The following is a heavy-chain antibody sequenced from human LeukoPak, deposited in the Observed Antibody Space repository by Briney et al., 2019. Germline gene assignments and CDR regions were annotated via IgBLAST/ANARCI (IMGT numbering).Heavy chain of an antibody. D-gene: IGHD7-27*01. J-gene: IGHJ6*02. CDR3: ARVPTGFYYYYGMDV. V-gene: IGHV3-30-3*01. CDR2: ISYDGSNK. CDR1: GFTFSSYA. Sequence: PGGSLRLSCAASGFTFSSYAMHWVRQAPGKGLEWVAVISYDGSNKYYADSVKGRFTISRDNSKNTLYLQMNSLRAEDTAVYYCARVPTGFYYYYGMDVWGQGTTVTVSS.